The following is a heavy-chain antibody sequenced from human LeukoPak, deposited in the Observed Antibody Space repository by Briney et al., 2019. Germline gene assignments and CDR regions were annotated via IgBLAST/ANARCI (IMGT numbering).Heavy chain of an antibody. D-gene: IGHD3-10*01. Sequence: SETLSLICAVYGGSFSGYYWSWIRQPPGKGLEWIGEINHSGSTNYNPSLKSRVTISVDTSKNQFSLKLSSVTAADTAVYYCARSGRRSLDYWGQGTLVTVSS. J-gene: IGHJ4*02. CDR2: INHSGST. V-gene: IGHV4-34*01. CDR3: ARSGRRSLDY. CDR1: GGSFSGYY.